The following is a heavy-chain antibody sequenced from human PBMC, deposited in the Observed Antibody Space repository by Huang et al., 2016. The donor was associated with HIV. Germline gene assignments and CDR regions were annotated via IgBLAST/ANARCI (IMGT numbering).Heavy chain of an antibody. V-gene: IGHV4-39*02. CDR1: GGSISSSSYY. J-gene: IGHJ5*02. Sequence: QLQLQESGPGLVKPSETLSLTCTVSGGSISSSSYYWGWIRQPPGKGLEWIGSIYYSGSTYDNPSRKSRVTISVDTSKNQFSLKLSSVTAADTAVYYCARDVHILWFGVSLFFGPWGQGTLVTVSS. CDR2: IYYSGST. D-gene: IGHD3-10*01. CDR3: ARDVHILWFGVSLFFGP.